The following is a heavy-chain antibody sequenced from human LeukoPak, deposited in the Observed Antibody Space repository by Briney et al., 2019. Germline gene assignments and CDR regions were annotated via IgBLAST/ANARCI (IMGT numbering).Heavy chain of an antibody. J-gene: IGHJ4*02. V-gene: IGHV4-38-2*02. CDR1: GYSISSGYY. D-gene: IGHD3-10*01. Sequence: SETLSLTCTVSGYSISSGYYWGWIRQPPGKGLEWIGSIYHSGSTNYNPSLKSRVTISVDKSKNQFSLKLSSVTAADTAVYYCARDSITMVRGVHIGSFDYWGQGTLVTVSS. CDR2: IYHSGST. CDR3: ARDSITMVRGVHIGSFDY.